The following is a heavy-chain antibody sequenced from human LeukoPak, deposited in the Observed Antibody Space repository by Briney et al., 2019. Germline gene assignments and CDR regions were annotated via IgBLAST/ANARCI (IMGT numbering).Heavy chain of an antibody. Sequence: SETLSLTCTVAAGSISSYYGGSVRQPPGKGLEWIGYIYYSGRPNNNPSLKSRATISEATSKNRFFLKLSALTAAAPAVFYWGRENHEPDALEGVWFDPRGQGTLVTVSS. CDR3: GRENHEPDALEGVWFDP. CDR1: AGSISSYY. CDR2: IYYSGRP. V-gene: IGHV4-59*01. J-gene: IGHJ5*02. D-gene: IGHD2-2*01.